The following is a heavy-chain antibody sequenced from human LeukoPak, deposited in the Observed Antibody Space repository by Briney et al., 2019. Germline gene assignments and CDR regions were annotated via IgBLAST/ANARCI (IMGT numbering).Heavy chain of an antibody. Sequence: ASVKVSCKTSGYTFTDYDITWVRQAPGQGLEWMGIINPSGGSTSYAQKFQGRVTMTRDTSIRTVYMELSRLRSDDTAVYYCANTYALGNYYKGGFDPWGQGTLVTVSS. J-gene: IGHJ5*02. CDR3: ANTYALGNYYKGGFDP. CDR2: INPSGGST. V-gene: IGHV1-46*01. CDR1: GYTFTDYD. D-gene: IGHD3-10*01.